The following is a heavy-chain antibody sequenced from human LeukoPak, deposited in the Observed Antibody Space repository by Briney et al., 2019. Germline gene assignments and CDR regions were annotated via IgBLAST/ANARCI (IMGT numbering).Heavy chain of an antibody. V-gene: IGHV3-30-3*01. CDR3: ATHYYDSSGYYSPDY. CDR1: GFTFSSYA. D-gene: IGHD3-22*01. Sequence: PGGSLRLSSAASGFTFSSYAMYWVRQAPGKGLEWVTIISYDGSNKYYADSVKGRFTISRDNSKNTLYLQMNGLRAEDTAVYYCATHYYDSSGYYSPDYWGQGTLVTVSS. CDR2: ISYDGSNK. J-gene: IGHJ4*02.